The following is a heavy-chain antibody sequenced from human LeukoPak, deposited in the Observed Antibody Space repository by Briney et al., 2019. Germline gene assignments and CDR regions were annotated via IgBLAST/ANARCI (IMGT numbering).Heavy chain of an antibody. V-gene: IGHV1-2*02. CDR1: GYTFTGYY. CDR2: INPNSGGT. J-gene: IGHJ4*02. D-gene: IGHD6-19*01. CDR3: ATISVAAVASDY. Sequence: ASVKGSCKASGYTFTGYYMHWVRQATGQGLEWMGWINPNSGGTNYAQKFQGRVTMTRDTSISTAYMELSRLRSDDTAVYYCATISVAAVASDYWGQGTLVTVSS.